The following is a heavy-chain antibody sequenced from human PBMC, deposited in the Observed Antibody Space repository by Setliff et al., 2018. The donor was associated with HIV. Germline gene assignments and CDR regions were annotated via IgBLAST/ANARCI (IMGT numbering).Heavy chain of an antibody. D-gene: IGHD3-3*01. CDR1: GYSFADYA. V-gene: IGHV7-4-1*02. CDR3: ARGGTHYDFWSGYRLGYFDL. Sequence: GASVKVSCKASGYSFADYAMNWVRQAARQGLEWMGYINTNTGNPTYAQGFTGRFVFSFDTSVTTAYLQITGLRTEDTAVCFCARGGTHYDFWSGYRLGYFDLWGRGTLVTVSS. CDR2: INTNTGNP. J-gene: IGHJ2*01.